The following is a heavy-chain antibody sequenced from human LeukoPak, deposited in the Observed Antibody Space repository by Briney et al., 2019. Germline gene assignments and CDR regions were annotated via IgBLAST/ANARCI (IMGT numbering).Heavy chain of an antibody. V-gene: IGHV4-59*08. J-gene: IGHJ4*02. CDR2: IYYAGSS. Sequence: SETLFLTCTVSGASIKNYYWSWIRQPPGKGLEWIANIYYAGSSNYNPSLKSRVSVSIDASKNHLSLKLTSVTAADTAIYYCASSSSSWYNYFDYWGQGTLVTVSS. D-gene: IGHD6-13*01. CDR1: GASIKNYY. CDR3: ASSSSSWYNYFDY.